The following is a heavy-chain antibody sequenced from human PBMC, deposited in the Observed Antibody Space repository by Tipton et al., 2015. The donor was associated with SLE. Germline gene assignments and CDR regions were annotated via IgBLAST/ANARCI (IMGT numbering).Heavy chain of an antibody. CDR3: AREKENTGWFWLNAFDV. J-gene: IGHJ3*01. CDR1: GGSISSYY. D-gene: IGHD6-19*01. CDR2: IYTSGST. V-gene: IGHV4-4*07. Sequence: TLSLTCTVSGGSISSYYWSWIRQPAGKGLEWIGRIYTSGSTSYNPSLKSRVTVSVDTSRKQFFLNLNSVTAADTAIYYCAREKENTGWFWLNAFDVWGRGTLVTVS.